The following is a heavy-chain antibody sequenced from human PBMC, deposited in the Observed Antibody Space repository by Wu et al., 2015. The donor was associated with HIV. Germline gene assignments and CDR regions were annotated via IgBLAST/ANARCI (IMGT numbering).Heavy chain of an antibody. D-gene: IGHD3-10*01. V-gene: IGHV1-69*12. CDR3: AREIQLLYQ. CDR2: IIPAYGTT. Sequence: HVQLEQSGAEVKKPGSSVKVSCKASGGTFSNYAINWVRQAPGQGLEWMGDIIPAYGTTNYAQRFQGRVTISADESTTTAYMEVRRLRSDDTAVYYCAREIQLLYQWGQGTLVTVSS. J-gene: IGHJ4*02. CDR1: GGTFSNYA.